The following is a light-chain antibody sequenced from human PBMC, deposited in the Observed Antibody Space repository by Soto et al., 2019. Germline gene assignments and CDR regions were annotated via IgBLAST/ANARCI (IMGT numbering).Light chain of an antibody. CDR3: SSYAGSNNFDV. CDR2: EVS. V-gene: IGLV2-8*02. CDR1: SSDVGGYNY. J-gene: IGLJ1*01. Sequence: QSDLTQPPSASRSPGQSVTISCTGTSSDVGGYNYVSWYQQHPGKAPKLMIYEVSKRPSGVPDRFSGSKSGNTASLTVSGLQAEDEADYYCSSYAGSNNFDVFGNGTKVTVL.